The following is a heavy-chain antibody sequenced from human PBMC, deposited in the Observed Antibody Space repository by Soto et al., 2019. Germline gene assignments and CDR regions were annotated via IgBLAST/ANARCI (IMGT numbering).Heavy chain of an antibody. V-gene: IGHV1-69*12. J-gene: IGHJ4*02. CDR3: ARDREVEYTQGYGHGYFDY. Sequence: QVQLVQSGAAVKKPGSSVKVSCKASGGTFSSYAISWVRQAPGQGLEWMGGIIPIFGTANYAQKFQGRVTITADESTSTAYMELSSLRSEDTAVYYCARDREVEYTQGYGHGYFDYWGQGTLVTVSS. D-gene: IGHD6-6*01. CDR1: GGTFSSYA. CDR2: IIPIFGTA.